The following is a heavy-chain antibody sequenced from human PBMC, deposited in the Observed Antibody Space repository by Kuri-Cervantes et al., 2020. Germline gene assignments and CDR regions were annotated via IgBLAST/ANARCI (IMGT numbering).Heavy chain of an antibody. Sequence: GSLRLSCVASGFTFSTYSMNWVRQAPGKGLEWVSYISSSTTIYYADSVKGRFTISRDNSKNTLYLQMNSLRAEDTAVYYCARTPEMAIYFDYWDQGTLVTV. CDR2: ISSSTTI. CDR3: ARTPEMAIYFDY. V-gene: IGHV3-48*01. J-gene: IGHJ4*02. D-gene: IGHD5-24*01. CDR1: GFTFSTYS.